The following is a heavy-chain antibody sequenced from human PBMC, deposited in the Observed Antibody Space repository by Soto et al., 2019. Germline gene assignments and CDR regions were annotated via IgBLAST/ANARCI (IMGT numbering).Heavy chain of an antibody. CDR3: ARGYYDSSHYSPYFDY. V-gene: IGHV3-11*01. CDR1: GFTFSDYY. D-gene: IGHD3-22*01. Sequence: PGGSLKLSCAASGFTFSDYYMSWIRQAPGKGLEWVSYISSSGSTIYYADSVKGRFTISRDNAKNSLYLQMNSLRAEDKAVYYCARGYYDSSHYSPYFDYWGQGTLFT. J-gene: IGHJ4*02. CDR2: ISSSGSTI.